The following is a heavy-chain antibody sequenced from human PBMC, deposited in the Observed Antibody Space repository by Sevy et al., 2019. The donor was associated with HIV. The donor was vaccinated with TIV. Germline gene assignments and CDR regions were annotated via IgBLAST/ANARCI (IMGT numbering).Heavy chain of an antibody. CDR2: IKWNGGRT. V-gene: IGHV3-20*04. CDR3: ARGGERPRYYDTSEGHFEH. CDR1: GFAFDDYG. Sequence: GGSLRLSCAASGFAFDDYGMSWVRQAPGKGLEWVSSIKWNGGRTNYVDFAEGRFTISRDNAKNSLYLHLNSLRDEDTALYYCARGGERPRYYDTSEGHFEHWGQGTLVTVSS. D-gene: IGHD3-22*01. J-gene: IGHJ4*02.